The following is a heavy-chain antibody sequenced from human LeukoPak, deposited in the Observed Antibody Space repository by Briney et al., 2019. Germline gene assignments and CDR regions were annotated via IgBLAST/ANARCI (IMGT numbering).Heavy chain of an antibody. Sequence: PSETLSLTCTVSGGSISSSSYYWGWIRQPPGKGLEWIGSIYYSGSTYYNPSLKSRVTISVDTSKNQFSLKLSSVTAADTAVYYCARLGSSGYLGAFTPNWFDPWGQGTLVTVSS. V-gene: IGHV4-39*07. J-gene: IGHJ5*02. D-gene: IGHD3-22*01. CDR1: GGSISSSSYY. CDR2: IYYSGST. CDR3: ARLGSSGYLGAFTPNWFDP.